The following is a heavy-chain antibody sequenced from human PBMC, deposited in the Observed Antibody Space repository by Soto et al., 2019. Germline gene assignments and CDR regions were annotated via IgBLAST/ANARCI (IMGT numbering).Heavy chain of an antibody. Sequence: QVQLVQSGAEVKKPGASVKVSCKASGYTFTSYDINWVRQATGQGLEWMGWMNPNSGNTGHAQKFQGRVTMTRNTSISTVYMELSSLRSEDTAVYYCAIGRYSNTWYNAFDYWGQGTLVTVSS. J-gene: IGHJ4*02. D-gene: IGHD6-13*01. V-gene: IGHV1-8*02. CDR1: GYTFTSYD. CDR3: AIGRYSNTWYNAFDY. CDR2: MNPNSGNT.